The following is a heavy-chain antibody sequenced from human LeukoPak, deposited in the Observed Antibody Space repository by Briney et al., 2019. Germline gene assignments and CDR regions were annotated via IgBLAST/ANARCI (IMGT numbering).Heavy chain of an antibody. Sequence: GGSVKVSCKASGYTFTGYYIHWVRQAPGQGLEWMGWINPNSGGTIYAQKFQGRVTMTRDTSISTAYMELSRLRSDDTAVYYCARAQSHRSFDWFDPWGQGTLVTVSS. D-gene: IGHD2-15*01. CDR2: INPNSGGT. CDR3: ARAQSHRSFDWFDP. J-gene: IGHJ5*02. CDR1: GYTFTGYY. V-gene: IGHV1-2*02.